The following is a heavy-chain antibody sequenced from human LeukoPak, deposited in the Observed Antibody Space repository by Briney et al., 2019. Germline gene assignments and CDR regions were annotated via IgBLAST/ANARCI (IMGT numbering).Heavy chain of an antibody. Sequence: PGGCLRLSCAAAGLTFSNYGMQWVRQAPGQGLEGVAVIWYDGSKKYYAVSVKGRFIISRDDSKNTLYLQMNSLSAEDTALYYCARDYCSTTTCLDYWGRGTLVTVSP. CDR2: IWYDGSKK. V-gene: IGHV3-33*01. D-gene: IGHD2-2*01. J-gene: IGHJ4*02. CDR3: ARDYCSTTTCLDY. CDR1: GLTFSNYG.